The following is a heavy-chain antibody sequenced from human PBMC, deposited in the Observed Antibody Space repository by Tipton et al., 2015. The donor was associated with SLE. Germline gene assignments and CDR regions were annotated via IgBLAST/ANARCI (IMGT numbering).Heavy chain of an antibody. D-gene: IGHD1-26*01. CDR3: ARRTGATAGFDY. J-gene: IGHJ4*02. V-gene: IGHV4-39*01. Sequence: TLSLTCTVSGGSISSYYWGWIRQPPGKGLEWIGSIYYSGSTYYNPSLKSRVTISVDTSKNQFSLKLSSVTAADTAVYYCARRTGATAGFDYWGQGTLVTVSS. CDR2: IYYSGST. CDR1: GGSISSYY.